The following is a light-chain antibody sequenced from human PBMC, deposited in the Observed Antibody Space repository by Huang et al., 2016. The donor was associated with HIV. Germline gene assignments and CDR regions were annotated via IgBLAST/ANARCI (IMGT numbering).Light chain of an antibody. CDR1: QSLLHSNGYNY. CDR2: LGS. CDR3: MQALQTPYT. J-gene: IGKJ2*01. Sequence: DIVMTQSPLSLPVTPGEPASISCRSGQSLLHSNGYNYLDWYLQKPGQSPQLRIYLGSNRASGVPDRFSGSGSGTDFTLKISRVEAEDVGIYYCMQALQTPYTFGQGTKLEIK. V-gene: IGKV2-28*01.